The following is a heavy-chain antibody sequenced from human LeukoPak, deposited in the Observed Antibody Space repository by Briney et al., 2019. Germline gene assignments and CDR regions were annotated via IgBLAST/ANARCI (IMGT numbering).Heavy chain of an antibody. Sequence: PGGSLRLSCAVSGFTFSNAWMSWARQAPGKGLEWVGRIKSEADGGTTDHAAPVKGRFSTSRDDPKNTLYLQMNSLKTEDTAVYYCTTNKIGVGAFDYWGQGALVTVSS. CDR2: IKSEADGGTT. D-gene: IGHD1-26*01. J-gene: IGHJ4*02. CDR3: TTNKIGVGAFDY. CDR1: GFTFSNAW. V-gene: IGHV3-15*01.